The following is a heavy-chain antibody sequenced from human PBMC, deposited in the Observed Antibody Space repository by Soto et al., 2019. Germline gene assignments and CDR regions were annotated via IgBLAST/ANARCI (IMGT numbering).Heavy chain of an antibody. CDR2: IIPIFGTA. J-gene: IGHJ1*01. CDR3: ARTYYYDSSGYEYFQH. V-gene: IGHV1-69*13. D-gene: IGHD3-22*01. CDR1: GGTFSSYA. Sequence: SVKVSCKASGGTFSSYAISWVRQAPGQGLEWMGGIIPIFGTANYAQKFQGRVTITADESTSTAYMELSSLGSEDTAVYYCARTYYYDSSGYEYFQHWGQGTLVTVSS.